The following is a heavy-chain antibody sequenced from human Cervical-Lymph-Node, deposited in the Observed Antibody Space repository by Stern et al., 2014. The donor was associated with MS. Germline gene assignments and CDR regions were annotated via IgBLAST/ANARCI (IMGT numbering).Heavy chain of an antibody. J-gene: IGHJ6*02. CDR3: ARLCSSSSCSDYYGMAV. CDR2: LYPGDSDT. CDR1: GYSFASYW. D-gene: IGHD2-2*01. Sequence: EVQLVQSGAEVKKPGESLKISCKGSGYSFASYWIGWVRQMPGKGLEWMGILYPGDSDTRYSPSFQGQVTFSADKSISTAYLQWSSLKAADTAMYYCARLCSSSSCSDYYGMAVWGQGTTVTVSS. V-gene: IGHV5-51*01.